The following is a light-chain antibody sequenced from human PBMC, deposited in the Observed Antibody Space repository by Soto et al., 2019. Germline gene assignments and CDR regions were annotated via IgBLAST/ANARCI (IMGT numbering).Light chain of an antibody. Sequence: EIVMTQSPATLSVYPGERATLSCRASQSVSSNLAWYQQKPGQAPRLLIYGASTRATGIPARFSGSGSGTEFTLTISSLQSEDFAVYYCQQYNTWPRTFGQGTKVDIK. CDR3: QQYNTWPRT. J-gene: IGKJ1*01. CDR1: QSVSSN. CDR2: GAS. V-gene: IGKV3-15*01.